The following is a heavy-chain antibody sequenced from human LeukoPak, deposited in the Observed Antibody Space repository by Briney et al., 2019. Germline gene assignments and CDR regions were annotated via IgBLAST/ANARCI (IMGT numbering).Heavy chain of an antibody. D-gene: IGHD4-11*01. V-gene: IGHV4-39*07. CDR2: MYYSGST. CDR1: GGSIRSNSYY. J-gene: IGHJ4*02. Sequence: SETLSLTCTVSGGSIRSNSYYWGWIRQPPGKGLEWIGSMYYSGSTYYNPSLKSRVTISVDTSKNQFSLKLSSVTAADTAVYYCAREGGLQHHFDYWGQGTLVTVSS. CDR3: AREGGLQHHFDY.